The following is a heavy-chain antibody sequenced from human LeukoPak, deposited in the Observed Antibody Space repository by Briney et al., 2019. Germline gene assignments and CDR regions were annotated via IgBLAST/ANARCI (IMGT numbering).Heavy chain of an antibody. Sequence: AGGSLRLSCAGSGFMFDDYAIHWVRQAPGKGLEWVSGIAWNSVAIGYADSVKGRFTISRDNAKNSLYLQMNSLRAEDTALYYCAKSYCTSTSCYGREYLYSMDVWGKGTTVTVSS. D-gene: IGHD2-2*01. CDR1: GFMFDDYA. CDR3: AKSYCTSTSCYGREYLYSMDV. J-gene: IGHJ6*03. V-gene: IGHV3-9*01. CDR2: IAWNSVAI.